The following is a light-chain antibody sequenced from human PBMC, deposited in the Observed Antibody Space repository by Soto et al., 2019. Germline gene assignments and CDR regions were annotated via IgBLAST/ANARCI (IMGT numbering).Light chain of an antibody. CDR2: ENN. Sequence: QSALTQPPSVSAAPGQKVTISCSGSSSNVANNYVSWYQHLPGTAPKLLICENNKRPSGIPDRFSGSKSGTSATLGITGLQTGDEADFYCGTWDSSLRAYVFGTGTKLTVL. CDR3: GTWDSSLRAYV. V-gene: IGLV1-51*02. J-gene: IGLJ1*01. CDR1: SSNVANNY.